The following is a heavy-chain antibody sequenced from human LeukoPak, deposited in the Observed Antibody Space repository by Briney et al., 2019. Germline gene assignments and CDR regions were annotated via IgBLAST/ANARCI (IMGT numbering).Heavy chain of an antibody. CDR3: ARARRGMTQGSSYFMDV. D-gene: IGHD2-21*02. J-gene: IGHJ6*03. CDR1: GYTFTSYG. V-gene: IGHV1-18*01. CDR2: ISGYNGDT. Sequence: ASVKVSCKASGYTFTSYGITWVRQAPGQGLEWMGWISGYNGDTNYALKLQGRVTMTTDTSTSTAYMDLGYLRSDDTAVYYCARARRGMTQGSSYFMDVWGKGTTVTVSS.